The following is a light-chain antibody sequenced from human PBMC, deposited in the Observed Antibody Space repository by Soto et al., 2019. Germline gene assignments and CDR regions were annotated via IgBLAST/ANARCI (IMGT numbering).Light chain of an antibody. CDR3: QQYNNWPPLT. Sequence: EIVMTQSPATLSVSPGERATLSCRASQSVSSNLAWYQQKPGQAPRLLIYGASTRATGIPTRFSGGGSGTEFTLTISSLQSEDFVVYYCQQYNNWPPLTFGGGTKVEIK. CDR1: QSVSSN. J-gene: IGKJ4*01. CDR2: GAS. V-gene: IGKV3-15*01.